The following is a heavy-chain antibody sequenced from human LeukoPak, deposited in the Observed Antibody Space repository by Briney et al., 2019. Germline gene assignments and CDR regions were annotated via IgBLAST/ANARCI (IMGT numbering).Heavy chain of an antibody. D-gene: IGHD4-17*01. Sequence: ASVKVSCKASGYTFTSYYMHWVRQAPGQGLEWMGIINPSGGSTSYAQKFQGRVTMTRDMSTSTVYMELSSLRSEDTAVYYCATDINDYGDYGYWGQGTLVTVSS. CDR1: GYTFTSYY. CDR3: ATDINDYGDYGY. CDR2: INPSGGST. V-gene: IGHV1-46*01. J-gene: IGHJ4*02.